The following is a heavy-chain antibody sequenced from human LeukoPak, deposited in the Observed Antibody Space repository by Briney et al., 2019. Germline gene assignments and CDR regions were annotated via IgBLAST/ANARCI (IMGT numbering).Heavy chain of an antibody. CDR3: TKSGMYYYDSSGYQR. CDR2: ISGSGGST. Sequence: PGGPLRLSCAASGFTFSSYAMSWVRQAPGKGLEWVSAISGSGGSTYYADSVKGRFTISRDNSKNTLYLQMNSLRAEDTAVYYCTKSGMYYYDSSGYQRWGQGTLVTVSS. D-gene: IGHD3-22*01. CDR1: GFTFSSYA. J-gene: IGHJ4*02. V-gene: IGHV3-23*01.